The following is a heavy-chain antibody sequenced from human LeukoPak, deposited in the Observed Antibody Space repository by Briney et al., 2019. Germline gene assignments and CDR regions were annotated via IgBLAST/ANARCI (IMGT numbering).Heavy chain of an antibody. V-gene: IGHV3-74*03. Sequence: GGSLRLSHSPSGFTFSNYWMHCARQTLGKGLVWVSSINTDGTTTYADSVKGRFTISRENAKNTLYLERVSLRAEDTAVYYCARGAGIEGCTTLFVYWGQGALVTVSS. CDR1: GFTFSNYW. CDR3: ARGAGIEGCTTLFVY. J-gene: IGHJ4*02. D-gene: IGHD2-2*01. CDR2: INTDGTTT.